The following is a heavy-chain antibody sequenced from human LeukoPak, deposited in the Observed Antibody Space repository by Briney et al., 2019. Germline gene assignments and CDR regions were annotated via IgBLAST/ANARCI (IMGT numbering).Heavy chain of an antibody. Sequence: PGGSLRLSCAASGFTFSSYAMHWVRQAPGKGLEYVSAISSNGGSTYYANSVKGRFTISRDNSKNTLYLQMGSLRAEDMAVYYCARGHYYVRLAFDYWGQGTLVTVSS. CDR2: ISSNGGST. CDR3: ARGHYYVRLAFDY. CDR1: GFTFSSYA. D-gene: IGHD3-10*02. J-gene: IGHJ4*02. V-gene: IGHV3-64*01.